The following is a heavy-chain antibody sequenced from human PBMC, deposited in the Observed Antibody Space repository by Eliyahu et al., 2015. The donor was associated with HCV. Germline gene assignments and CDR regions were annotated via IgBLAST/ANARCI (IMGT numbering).Heavy chain of an antibody. CDR3: ARDFLVGAPPGGY. V-gene: IGHV3-33*01. J-gene: IGHJ4*02. D-gene: IGHD1-26*01. CDR2: IWYDGSQS. CDR1: GFTFNTYG. Sequence: QVQLVESGGGVVQPGRSLRLSCAASGFTFNTYGMHWVRQAPGKGLGWLAVIWYDGSQSYYGESVKGRFTISRDNSKNTLYLQMNSLRAEDTAVYYCARDFLVGAPPGGYWGQGTLVTVSS.